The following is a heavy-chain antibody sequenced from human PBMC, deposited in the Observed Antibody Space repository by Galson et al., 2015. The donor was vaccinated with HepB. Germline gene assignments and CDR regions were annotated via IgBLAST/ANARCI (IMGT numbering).Heavy chain of an antibody. D-gene: IGHD3-10*01. CDR3: ARARVLLWFGELLTNGMDV. J-gene: IGHJ6*02. Sequence: SWIRQPPGKGLEWIGYIYYSGSTNYNPSLKSRVTISVDTSKNQFSLKLSSVTAADTAVYYCARARVLLWFGELLTNGMDVWGQGTTVTVSS. CDR2: IYYSGST. V-gene: IGHV4-59*01.